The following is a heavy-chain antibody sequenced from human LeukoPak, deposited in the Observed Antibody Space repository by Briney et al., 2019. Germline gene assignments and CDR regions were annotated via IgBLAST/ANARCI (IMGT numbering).Heavy chain of an antibody. D-gene: IGHD3-3*01. CDR2: INSDGSST. CDR3: ATCDFWSGYYGY. CDR1: GFTFSSYW. Sequence: SGGSLRLSCAASGFTFSSYWMHWVRQAPGKGLVWVSRINSDGSSTSYADSVKGRFTISRDNAKNTLYMQMNSLRAEDTAVYYCATCDFWSGYYGYWGQGTLVTVSS. V-gene: IGHV3-74*01. J-gene: IGHJ4*02.